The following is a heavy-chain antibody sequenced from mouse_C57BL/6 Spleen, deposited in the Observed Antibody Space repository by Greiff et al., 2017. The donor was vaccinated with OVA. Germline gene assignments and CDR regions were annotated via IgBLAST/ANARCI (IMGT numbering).Heavy chain of an antibody. CDR3: ARARDYVDY. CDR2: IDPSDSET. J-gene: IGHJ2*01. CDR1: GYPFTSYW. D-gene: IGHD1-1*02. Sequence: QVQLQQPGAELVRPGSSVKLSCKASGYPFTSYWMHWVKQRPIQGLEWIGNIDPSDSETPYNQKFKDKATLTVDTSSSTAYMQLSSLTSEDSAVYYCARARDYVDYWGQGTTLTVSS. V-gene: IGHV1-52*01.